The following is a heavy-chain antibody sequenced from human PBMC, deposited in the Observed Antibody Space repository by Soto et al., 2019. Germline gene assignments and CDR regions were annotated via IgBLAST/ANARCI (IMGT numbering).Heavy chain of an antibody. Sequence: QVQLVQSGAEVKKPGASVKVSCKASGYTFTSYDINWVRQATGQGLEWMGWMNPNSGNTGYAQKFQGRVTMTRNTSISTAYMELSSQRSEETAVYYCARERSSGSYPYPDYWGQGTLVTVSS. CDR3: ARERSSGSYPYPDY. D-gene: IGHD3-10*01. CDR2: MNPNSGNT. CDR1: GYTFTSYD. J-gene: IGHJ4*02. V-gene: IGHV1-8*01.